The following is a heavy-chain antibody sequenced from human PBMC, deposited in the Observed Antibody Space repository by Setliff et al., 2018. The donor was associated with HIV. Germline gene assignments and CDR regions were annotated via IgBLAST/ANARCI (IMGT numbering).Heavy chain of an antibody. CDR2: MNPNSGHT. Sequence: GASVKVSCKASGYTFTSYGINWVRQATGQGLEWMGWMNPNSGHTGYAQKFQGRVTITSDTSISTAYMELSSLRSEDTAVYYCARGSGFIEAAGTDYWGQGTLVTVSS. D-gene: IGHD6-13*01. CDR3: ARGSGFIEAAGTDY. J-gene: IGHJ4*02. V-gene: IGHV1-8*03. CDR1: GYTFTSYG.